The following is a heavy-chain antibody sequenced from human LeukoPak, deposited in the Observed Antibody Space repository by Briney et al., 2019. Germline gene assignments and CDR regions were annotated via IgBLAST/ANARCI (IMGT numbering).Heavy chain of an antibody. D-gene: IGHD6-6*01. CDR3: ARGLRGAVRPTGWFDP. Sequence: MAGGSLRLSCAASGFTFSSYSMNWVRQAPGKGLEWVSYISSSSSYIYYADSVKGRITISRDNANNSLHLQMNSLRAEDTAVYYCARGLRGAVRPTGWFDPWGQGTLVTVSS. J-gene: IGHJ5*02. CDR1: GFTFSSYS. V-gene: IGHV3-21*01. CDR2: ISSSSSYI.